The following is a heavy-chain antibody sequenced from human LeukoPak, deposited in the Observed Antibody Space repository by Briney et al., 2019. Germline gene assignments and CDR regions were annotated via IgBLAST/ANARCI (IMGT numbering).Heavy chain of an antibody. CDR3: AKGPLRGTAAAIDY. CDR1: GFTFSSYA. V-gene: IGHV3-30*04. CDR2: ISYDGRNK. Sequence: GRSLRLSCAASGFTFSSYAMHWVRQAPGKGLEWVAVISYDGRNKHYPDSVKGRFTISRDISTDTLWLQMDSLRTEDTAVYYCAKGPLRGTAAAIDYWGQGTLVTVSS. D-gene: IGHD2-2*01. J-gene: IGHJ4*02.